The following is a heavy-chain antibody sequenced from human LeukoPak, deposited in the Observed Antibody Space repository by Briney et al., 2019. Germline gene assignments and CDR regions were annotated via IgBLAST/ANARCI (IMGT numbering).Heavy chain of an antibody. Sequence: SSETLSLTCSVSGGSISSSSQYWGWIRQSPGKGLEWIGTIHYSGSTFYKPSLRSRVSISIDTSKYQFSLKLNSVTAADTGLYYCARTVGTLTAYEWGTWFDPWGQGTLVTVSS. J-gene: IGHJ5*02. CDR2: IHYSGST. V-gene: IGHV4-39*01. D-gene: IGHD3-9*01. CDR3: ARTVGTLTAYEWGTWFDP. CDR1: GGSISSSSQY.